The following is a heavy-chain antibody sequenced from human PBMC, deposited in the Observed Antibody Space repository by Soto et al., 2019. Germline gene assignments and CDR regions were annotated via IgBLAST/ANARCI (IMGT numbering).Heavy chain of an antibody. CDR1: GYTFTSYD. CDR2: MNPNSGNT. V-gene: IGHV1-8*01. CDR3: ARDSIAAADY. D-gene: IGHD6-13*01. J-gene: IGHJ4*02. Sequence: QVQLVQSGAEVKKPGASVKVSCKASGYTFTSYDINWVRQATGPGLEWMGWMNPNSGNTGSAQKFQGGVTMTRNTSISTAYMELSSLRSEDTAVDYCARDSIAAADYWGQGTLVTVSS.